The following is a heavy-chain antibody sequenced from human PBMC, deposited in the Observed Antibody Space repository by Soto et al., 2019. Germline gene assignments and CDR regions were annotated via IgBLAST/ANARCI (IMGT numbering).Heavy chain of an antibody. Sequence: GSLRLSCAASGFTFSSYAMSWVRQAPGKGLEWVSAISGSGGSTYYADSVKGRFTISRDNSKNTLYLQMNSLRAEDTAVYYCSKGDIVATFLFDFWGQGPLVTVSS. CDR1: GFTFSSYA. D-gene: IGHD5-12*01. V-gene: IGHV3-23*01. CDR2: ISGSGGST. CDR3: SKGDIVATFLFDF. J-gene: IGHJ4*02.